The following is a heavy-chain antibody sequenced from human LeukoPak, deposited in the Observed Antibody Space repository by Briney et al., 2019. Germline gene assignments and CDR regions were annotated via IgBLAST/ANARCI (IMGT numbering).Heavy chain of an antibody. CDR1: GGSISSGDYY. CDR3: ARGRFSSGWYYFDY. CDR2: ICYSGST. J-gene: IGHJ4*02. Sequence: SETLSLTCTVSGGSISSGDYYWSWIRQPPGKGLEWIGYICYSGSTYYNPSLKSRVTISVDTSKNQFSLKLSSVTAADTAVYYCARGRFSSGWYYFDYWGQGTLVTVSS. V-gene: IGHV4-30-4*08. D-gene: IGHD6-19*01.